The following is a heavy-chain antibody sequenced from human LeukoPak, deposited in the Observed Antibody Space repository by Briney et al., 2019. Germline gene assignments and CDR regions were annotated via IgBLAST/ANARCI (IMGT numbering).Heavy chain of an antibody. CDR3: ARDGYCTNGVCTGGAFDI. CDR2: IYTSGST. CDR1: GGSLSSYY. D-gene: IGHD2-8*01. V-gene: IGHV4-4*07. Sequence: PSETLSLTCTVSGGSLSSYYWGWIRQPAGKGLEWIGRIYTSGSTNYNPSLKSRVTMSVDTTKNQFSLKLSSVTAADTAVYYCARDGYCTNGVCTGGAFDIWGQGTMVTVSS. J-gene: IGHJ3*02.